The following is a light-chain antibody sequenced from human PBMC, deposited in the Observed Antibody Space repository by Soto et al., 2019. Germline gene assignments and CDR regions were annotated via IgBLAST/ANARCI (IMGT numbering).Light chain of an antibody. J-gene: IGKJ5*01. CDR2: GAS. CDR1: QGISTY. Sequence: DIQMTQSPSSLSASVGDRVTITCRASQGISTYLNWYQQKPGKAPKLLIYGASNLETGVPSRFSGSGSGTDFTFTISSLQPEDIETYFCQQYDNVFTFGQGTRLEIK. V-gene: IGKV1-33*01. CDR3: QQYDNVFT.